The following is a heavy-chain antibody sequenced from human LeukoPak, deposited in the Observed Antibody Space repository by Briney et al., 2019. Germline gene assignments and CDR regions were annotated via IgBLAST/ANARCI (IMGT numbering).Heavy chain of an antibody. J-gene: IGHJ4*02. Sequence: SETLSLTCTVSGGSISSSSYYWGWIRQPPGKGLEWIGSIYYSGSTYYNPSLKSRVTISVGTSKNQFSLKLNSVTPEDTAVYYCARGWGSFDYWGQGTLVTVSS. CDR1: GGSISSSSYY. V-gene: IGHV4-39*01. D-gene: IGHD7-27*01. CDR3: ARGWGSFDY. CDR2: IYYSGST.